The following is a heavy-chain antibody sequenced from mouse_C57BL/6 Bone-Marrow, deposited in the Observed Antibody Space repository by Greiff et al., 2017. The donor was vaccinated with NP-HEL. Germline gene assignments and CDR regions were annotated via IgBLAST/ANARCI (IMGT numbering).Heavy chain of an antibody. CDR2: IYPGDGDT. CDR3: ARDYYGSSYCLFDY. Sequence: VQLQQSGPELVKPGASVKISCKASGYAFSSSWMNWVKQRPGKGLEWIGRIYPGDGDTNYNGKFKGKATLTADKSSSTAYMQLSSLTSEDSAVYFCARDYYGSSYCLFDYWGQGTTLTVSS. D-gene: IGHD1-1*01. CDR1: GYAFSSSW. V-gene: IGHV1-82*01. J-gene: IGHJ2*01.